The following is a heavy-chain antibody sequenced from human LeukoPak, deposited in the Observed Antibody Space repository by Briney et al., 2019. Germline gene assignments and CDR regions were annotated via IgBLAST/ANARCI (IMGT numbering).Heavy chain of an antibody. CDR3: ARRSHYDSSGYYSDAFDI. J-gene: IGHJ3*02. V-gene: IGHV4-39*07. CDR1: GGSISSSSYY. Sequence: SETLSLTCTVSGGSISSSSYYWGWIRQPPGKGLEWIGSIYYSGGTYYNPSLKSRVTISVDTSKNQFSLKLSSVTAADTAVYYCARRSHYDSSGYYSDAFDIWGQGTMVTVSS. D-gene: IGHD3-22*01. CDR2: IYYSGGT.